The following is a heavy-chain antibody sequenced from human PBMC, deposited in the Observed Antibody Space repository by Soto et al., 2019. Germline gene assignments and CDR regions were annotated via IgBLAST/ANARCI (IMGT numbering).Heavy chain of an antibody. Sequence: QVQLQESGPGLVKPSQTLSLTCTVSGGSISRGGYYWTWIRQHPGKVLEWIGYIYYSGRTYYNPTLKSRLTISLDTSKNQFSLKLSSVTAADTAVYYCARSVCPWGQGTLVTVSS. CDR2: IYYSGRT. CDR3: ARSVCP. CDR1: GGSISRGGYY. V-gene: IGHV4-31*03. J-gene: IGHJ5*02.